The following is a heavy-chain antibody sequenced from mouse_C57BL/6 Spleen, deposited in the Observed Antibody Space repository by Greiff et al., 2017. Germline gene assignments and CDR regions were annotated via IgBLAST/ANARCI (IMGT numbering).Heavy chain of an antibody. Sequence: EVQGVESGEGLVKPGGSLKLSCAASGFTFSSYAMSWVRQTPEKRLEWVAYISSGGDYIDYADTVKGRFTISRDKARNALYLQMSSLKSEDTAMYYCTRDPCLDYWGQGTTLTVSS. V-gene: IGHV5-9-1*02. J-gene: IGHJ2*01. CDR2: ISSGGDYI. CDR3: TRDPCLDY. CDR1: GFTFSSYA.